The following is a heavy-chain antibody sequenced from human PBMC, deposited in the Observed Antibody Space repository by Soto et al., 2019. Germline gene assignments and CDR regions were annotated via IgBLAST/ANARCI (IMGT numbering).Heavy chain of an antibody. CDR3: AHLTYYYDSSGYYSRAEYFQH. D-gene: IGHD3-22*01. V-gene: IGHV2-5*02. CDR1: GFSLSTSGVG. CDR2: IYWDDDK. J-gene: IGHJ1*01. Sequence: QITLKESGPTLVKPTQTLTLTCTFSGFSLSTSGVGVGWIRQPPGKALEWLALIYWDDDKLYSPSLKSRLTSTNDTSKNHVVLTMTNMDPVATATYYCAHLTYYYDSSGYYSRAEYFQHCGQGTLVTVSS.